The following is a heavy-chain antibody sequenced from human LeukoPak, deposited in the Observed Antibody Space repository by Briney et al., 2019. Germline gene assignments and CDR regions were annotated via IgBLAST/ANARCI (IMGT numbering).Heavy chain of an antibody. D-gene: IGHD3-10*01. J-gene: IGHJ6*02. CDR3: ARVYYGSGSRPLDYYYYYGMDV. CDR2: IYYSGST. V-gene: IGHV4-39*07. CDR1: GGSISSSSYY. Sequence: SETLSLTCTVSGGSISSSSYYWGWIRQPPGKGLEWIGSIYYSGSTYYNPSLKSRVTISVDTSKNQFSLKLSSVTAADTAVYYCARVYYGSGSRPLDYYYYYGMDVWGQGTTVTVSS.